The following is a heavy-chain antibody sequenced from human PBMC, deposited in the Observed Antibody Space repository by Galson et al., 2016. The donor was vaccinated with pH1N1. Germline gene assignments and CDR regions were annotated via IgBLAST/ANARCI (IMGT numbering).Heavy chain of an antibody. J-gene: IGHJ2*01. CDR2: IKQDGSEL. Sequence: WMHWVRQAPGKGLEWVANIKQDGSELYYVGSVKGRFTISRDNAKSSLYLQMNSLRAEDTAVYYCARRYFDLWGRGTLVTVSS. CDR1: W. V-gene: IGHV3-7*01. CDR3: ARRYFDL.